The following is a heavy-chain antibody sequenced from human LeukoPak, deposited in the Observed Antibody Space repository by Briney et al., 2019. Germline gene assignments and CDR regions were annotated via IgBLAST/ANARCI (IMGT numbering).Heavy chain of an antibody. CDR2: IYHSGST. J-gene: IGHJ6*03. CDR3: ARAYRSLYYYYYYMDV. V-gene: IGHV4-38-2*02. Sequence: SETLSLTCTVSGYSISSGYYWDWIRQPPGKGLEWIGSIYHSGSTYYNSSLKSRVTISVDTSKNQFSLKLRSVSAADTAVYYCARAYRSLYYYYYYMDVWGKGTTVTISS. D-gene: IGHD6-13*01. CDR1: GYSISSGYY.